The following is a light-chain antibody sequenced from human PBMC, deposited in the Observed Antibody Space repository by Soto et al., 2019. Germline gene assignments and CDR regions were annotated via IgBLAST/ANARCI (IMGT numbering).Light chain of an antibody. CDR2: DVS. J-gene: IGLJ1*01. CDR3: CSYAGSYTGV. CDR1: SSDVGCYNY. Sequence: QSVLTQPRSVSGSPGQSVTISCTGTSSDVGCYNYVSWYQQHPGKAPKLMIYDVSKRPSGVPDRFSGSKSGNTASLTISGLQAEDEADYYCCSYAGSYTGVFGTGTKVTVL. V-gene: IGLV2-11*01.